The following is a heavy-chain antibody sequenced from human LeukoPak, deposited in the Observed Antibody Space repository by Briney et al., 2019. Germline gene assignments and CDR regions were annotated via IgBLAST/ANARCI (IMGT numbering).Heavy chain of an antibody. CDR2: ISYDGSNK. Sequence: GGSLRLSCAASGFTFSSYGMHWVRQAPGKGLEWVAVISYDGSNKYYADSVKGRFTISRDNSKNTLYLQMNSLRAEDTAVYYCAEDAAEYYYDSSGYLNWFDPWGQGTLVTVSS. V-gene: IGHV3-30*18. CDR1: GFTFSSYG. J-gene: IGHJ5*02. D-gene: IGHD3-22*01. CDR3: AEDAAEYYYDSSGYLNWFDP.